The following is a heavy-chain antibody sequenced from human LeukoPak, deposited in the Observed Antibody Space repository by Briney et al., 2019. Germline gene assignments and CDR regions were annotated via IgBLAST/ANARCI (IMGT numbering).Heavy chain of an antibody. CDR1: RFTLSTYW. Sequence: AGGSLRLSCAASRFTLSTYWMSWVRQAPGKGLEWVAHIKQDGSQEYYVDSVKGRFTISRDSAKNSLYLQMNSLRAEDTAVYYCARGFNRGFDPWGQGTLVIVSS. V-gene: IGHV3-7*01. J-gene: IGHJ5*02. D-gene: IGHD3-10*01. CDR3: ARGFNRGFDP. CDR2: IKQDGSQE.